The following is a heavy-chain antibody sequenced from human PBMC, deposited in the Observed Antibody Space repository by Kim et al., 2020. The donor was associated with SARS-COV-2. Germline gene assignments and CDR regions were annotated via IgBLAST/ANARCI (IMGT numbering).Heavy chain of an antibody. CDR3: ARLSAGSSWPFDF. J-gene: IGHJ4*02. V-gene: IGHV3-23*01. D-gene: IGHD6-13*01. Sequence: YVDPGKGRFSISRTDSKNTLYLHMNSLGAEDTAVYYCARLSAGSSWPFDFWGQGTLVTVSS.